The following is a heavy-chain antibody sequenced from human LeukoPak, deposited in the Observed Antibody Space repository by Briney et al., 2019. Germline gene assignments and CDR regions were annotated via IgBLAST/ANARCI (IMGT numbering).Heavy chain of an antibody. J-gene: IGHJ4*02. CDR1: GYSFTSYW. D-gene: IGHD6-13*01. V-gene: IGHV5-51*01. Sequence: GESLKISCKGSGYSFTSYWIDWVRQMPGKGLEWMGIIYPGDSDTRYSPSFQGQVTISADKSISTAYLQWSSLKASGTAMYYCARPPGIAAAGYYFDYWGQGTLVTVSS. CDR2: IYPGDSDT. CDR3: ARPPGIAAAGYYFDY.